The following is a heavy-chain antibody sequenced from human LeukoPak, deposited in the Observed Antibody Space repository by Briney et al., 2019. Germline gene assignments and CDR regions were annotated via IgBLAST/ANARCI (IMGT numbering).Heavy chain of an antibody. D-gene: IGHD3-22*01. V-gene: IGHV4-59*01. Sequence: PSETLSPTCTVCGGSISSYYWSWIRQPPGKGVEWIGYIYYSGSTNYNPSLKSRVTISVDTSKNQFSLKLSSVTAADTAVYYCARVYYDSSGYYVDYWGQGTLVTVSS. CDR3: ARVYYDSSGYYVDY. CDR1: GGSISSYY. J-gene: IGHJ4*02. CDR2: IYYSGST.